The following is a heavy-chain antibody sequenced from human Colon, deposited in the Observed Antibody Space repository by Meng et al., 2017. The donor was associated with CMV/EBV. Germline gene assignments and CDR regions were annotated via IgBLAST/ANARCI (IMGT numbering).Heavy chain of an antibody. D-gene: IGHD3-22*01. V-gene: IGHV3-21*01. Sequence: GESLKISCAASGFSLRSYEMNWVRQAPGKGLEWVSSISSSSSYIYYADSVKGRFTISRDNAKNSLYLQMNSLRAEDTAVYYCAREGDDSSGYYFDYWGQGTLVTVSS. J-gene: IGHJ4*02. CDR2: ISSSSSYI. CDR1: GFSLRSYE. CDR3: AREGDDSSGYYFDY.